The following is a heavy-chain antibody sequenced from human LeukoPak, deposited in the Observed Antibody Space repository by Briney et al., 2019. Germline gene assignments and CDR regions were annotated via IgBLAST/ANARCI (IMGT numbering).Heavy chain of an antibody. V-gene: IGHV5-51*01. D-gene: IGHD3-22*01. CDR1: GYSFTSYW. J-gene: IGHJ3*02. Sequence: GEALKISCKGSGYSFTSYWIGWVRQMPGEGLEWVGGIYPGDSDTRYSPSFQGQVTISADKSISTAYLQWSSLKASDTAMYYCARTHQDYYDSSGYDIWGQGTMVTVSS. CDR3: ARTHQDYYDSSGYDI. CDR2: IYPGDSDT.